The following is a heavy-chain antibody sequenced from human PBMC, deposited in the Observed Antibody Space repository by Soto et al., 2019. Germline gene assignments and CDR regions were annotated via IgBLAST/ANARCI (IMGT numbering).Heavy chain of an antibody. CDR1: GFTFSGSA. J-gene: IGHJ4*02. CDR2: IRSKTKNYAT. CDR3: TEGATSFDY. Sequence: EVQLVESGGGLVQPGGSLKLSCAASGFTFSGSAMQWVRQASGKGLEWVGRIRSKTKNYATAYAASMKGGFTISRDDSKNTAYLQLNSLKTEDTAVYYCTEGATSFDYWGQGTLVTVSS. V-gene: IGHV3-73*02. D-gene: IGHD1-26*01.